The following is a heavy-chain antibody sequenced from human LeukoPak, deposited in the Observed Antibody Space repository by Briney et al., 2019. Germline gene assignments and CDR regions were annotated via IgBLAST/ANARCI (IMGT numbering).Heavy chain of an antibody. J-gene: IGHJ5*02. CDR1: GFTFSSYE. Sequence: GGSLRLSCAASGFTFSSYEMNWVRQAPGKGLEGVSYISSSGSTIYYADSVKGRFTISRDNAKNSLYLQMNSLRAEDTAVYYCCGSGSYYNVWTNWFDPWGQGTLVTVS. V-gene: IGHV3-48*03. CDR3: CGSGSYYNVWTNWFDP. D-gene: IGHD3-10*01. CDR2: ISSSGSTI.